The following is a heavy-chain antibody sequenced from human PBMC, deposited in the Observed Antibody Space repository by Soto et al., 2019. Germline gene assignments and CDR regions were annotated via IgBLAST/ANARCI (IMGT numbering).Heavy chain of an antibody. CDR2: IGGTDGDSDGVP. CDR1: GFFLNNFA. Sequence: VQLLESGGDLVQPGGPLNPPGVASGFFLNNFARSWFPRAPGKGLEWVSTIGGTDGDSDGVPWYEDSVKGRFTISRDSSANTLFLHMDNLRAEDSALYYCVKRGRNWGAFDFWGQGTTVVVSS. D-gene: IGHD7-27*01. V-gene: IGHV3-23*01. CDR3: VKRGRNWGAFDF. J-gene: IGHJ3*01.